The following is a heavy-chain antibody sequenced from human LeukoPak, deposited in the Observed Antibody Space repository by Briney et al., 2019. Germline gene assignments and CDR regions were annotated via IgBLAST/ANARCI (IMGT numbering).Heavy chain of an antibody. V-gene: IGHV4-30-4*01. J-gene: IGHJ3*02. CDR2: IYYSGST. Sequence: SQTLSLTCTVSGGSISSGDYYWSWIRQPPGKGLEWIGYIYYSGSTYYNPSLKSLVTISVDTSKNQFSLKLSSVTAADTAVYYCARFDYYSSGSYDASGAFDIWGQGTMVTVSS. D-gene: IGHD3-10*01. CDR3: ARFDYYSSGSYDASGAFDI. CDR1: GGSISSGDYY.